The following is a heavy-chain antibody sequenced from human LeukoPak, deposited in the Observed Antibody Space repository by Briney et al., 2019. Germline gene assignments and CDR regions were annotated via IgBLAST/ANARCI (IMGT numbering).Heavy chain of an antibody. CDR3: ARAQLRKAMSFDC. J-gene: IGHJ4*02. CDR1: GGSISSGGYY. D-gene: IGHD1-1*01. Sequence: PSQALSLTCTVSGGSISSGGYYWSWIRQHPGKGLEWIGYIYYSGSTYYNPSLKSRVTISVDTSKNRFSLKLSSVTAADTAVYYCARAQLRKAMSFDCWGQGTLVTVSS. CDR2: IYYSGST. V-gene: IGHV4-31*03.